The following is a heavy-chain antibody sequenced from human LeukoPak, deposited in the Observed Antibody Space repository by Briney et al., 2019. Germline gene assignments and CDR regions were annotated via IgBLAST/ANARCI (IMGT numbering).Heavy chain of an antibody. CDR2: LYPDGRT. CDR3: AKVKGWYGEGYFDY. D-gene: IGHD3-10*01. J-gene: IGHJ4*02. V-gene: IGHV3-53*01. Sequence: GGSLRLSCAASGFAVSSNYMNWVRQAPGKGLEWVSVLYPDGRTYYGDSVKSRFTISRDISKNTLFLQMTSLRAEDTAVYYCAKVKGWYGEGYFDYWGQGNLVTVSS. CDR1: GFAVSSNY.